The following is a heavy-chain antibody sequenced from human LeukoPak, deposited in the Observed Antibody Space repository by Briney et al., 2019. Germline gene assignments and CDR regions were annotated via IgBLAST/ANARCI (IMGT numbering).Heavy chain of an antibody. CDR3: AGGLRSGLIDY. J-gene: IGHJ4*02. V-gene: IGHV3-53*01. CDR2: IYSAGST. D-gene: IGHD4-17*01. CDR1: QFTVNNNY. Sequence: GGSLRLSCAASQFTVNNNYMSWVRQAPGKGLEWVSTIYSAGSTNYADSVKGRFTISRDNSKNTMYLQMNILRAEDTAVYYCAGGLRSGLIDYWGQGTLVTVSS.